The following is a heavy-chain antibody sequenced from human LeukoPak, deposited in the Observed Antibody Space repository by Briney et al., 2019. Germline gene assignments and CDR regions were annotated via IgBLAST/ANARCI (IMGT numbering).Heavy chain of an antibody. V-gene: IGHV3-21*01. J-gene: IGHJ3*02. CDR1: GFTFSSYS. Sequence: GGSLRLSCAASGFTFSSYSMNWVRQVPGKGLEWVSSISSSSSYIYYADSVKGRFTISRDNAKNSLYLQMNSLRAEDTAVYYCARVKCSSTSCYLPDAFDIWGQGTMVTVSS. CDR3: ARVKCSSTSCYLPDAFDI. CDR2: ISSSSSYI. D-gene: IGHD2-2*01.